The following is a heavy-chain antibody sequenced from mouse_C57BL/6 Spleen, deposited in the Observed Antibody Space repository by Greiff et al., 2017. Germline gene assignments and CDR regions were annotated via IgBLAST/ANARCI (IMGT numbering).Heavy chain of an antibody. CDR3: ARVVTPGRYFDV. Sequence: VQLKESEGGLVQPGSSMTLSCTASGFTFSDYYMAWVRQVPEKGLEWVANINYDGSSTYYLYTLKSRFIISRDNAKNILYLQMSSLKAEDTATYYCARVVTPGRYFDVWGTGTTVTVSS. V-gene: IGHV5-16*01. J-gene: IGHJ1*03. CDR2: INYDGSST. D-gene: IGHD2-12*01. CDR1: GFTFSDYY.